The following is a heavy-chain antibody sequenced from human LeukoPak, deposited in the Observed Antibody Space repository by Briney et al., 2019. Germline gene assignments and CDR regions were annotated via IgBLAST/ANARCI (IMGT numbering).Heavy chain of an antibody. J-gene: IGHJ5*02. CDR3: ARDWSVGTTRGNWFDP. CDR1: GYTFTGYY. Sequence: ASVKVSCKASGYTFTGYYMHWVRQVPGQGLEWMGWINPNGGGTNYAQKFQGRVTMTRDTSISTVYMDLSRLRSDDTAVYYCARDWSVGTTRGNWFDPWGQGTLVTVSS. V-gene: IGHV1-2*02. CDR2: INPNGGGT. D-gene: IGHD1/OR15-1a*01.